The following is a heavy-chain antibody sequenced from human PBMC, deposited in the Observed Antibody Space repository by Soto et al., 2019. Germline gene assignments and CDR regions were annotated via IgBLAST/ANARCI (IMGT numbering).Heavy chain of an antibody. Sequence: QVQLVQSGAEVKKPGSSVKVSCKASGGTFSSYAISWVRQAPGQGLEWMGGIIPIFGTANYAQKFQGRVTITADESTSTSYMELSSLRSEDTAVYYCARGLSQADILTGPYRAYYYYGMDVWGQGTTVTVSS. D-gene: IGHD3-9*01. CDR3: ARGLSQADILTGPYRAYYYYGMDV. CDR2: IIPIFGTA. V-gene: IGHV1-69*01. CDR1: GGTFSSYA. J-gene: IGHJ6*02.